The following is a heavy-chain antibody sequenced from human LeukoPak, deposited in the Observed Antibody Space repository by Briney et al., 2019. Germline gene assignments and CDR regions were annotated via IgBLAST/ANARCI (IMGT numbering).Heavy chain of an antibody. CDR1: GFTFSFHW. Sequence: PGGSLRLSCAASGFTFSFHWMSWVRQAPGKGLEWVANIKQDGRDKYYVDSVKGRFTISRDNSKNSLYLQMNSLRAEDTAVYFCARHSNKYDYDSSGHYRGFDYRGQGTLVSVSS. CDR3: ARHSNKYDYDSSGHYRGFDY. J-gene: IGHJ4*02. V-gene: IGHV3-7*01. CDR2: IKQDGRDK. D-gene: IGHD3-22*01.